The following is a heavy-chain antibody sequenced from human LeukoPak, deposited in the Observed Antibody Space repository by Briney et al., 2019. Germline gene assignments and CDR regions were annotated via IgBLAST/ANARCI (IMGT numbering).Heavy chain of an antibody. V-gene: IGHV1-69*04. CDR2: IIPILGIA. J-gene: IGHJ4*02. Sequence: GASVKVSCKASGGTFSSYAISWVRQVPGQGLEWMGRIIPILGIANYAQKFQGRVTITADKSTSTAYMELSSLRSEDTAVYYCARVEMATIGYYFDYWGQGTLVTVSS. CDR1: GGTFSSYA. CDR3: ARVEMATIGYYFDY. D-gene: IGHD5-24*01.